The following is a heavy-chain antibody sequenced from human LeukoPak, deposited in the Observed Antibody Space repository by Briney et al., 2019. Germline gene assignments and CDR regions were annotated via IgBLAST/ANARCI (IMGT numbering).Heavy chain of an antibody. CDR3: ARGCGSSWSYYYYGMDV. J-gene: IGHJ6*02. Sequence: PSETLSLTCAVYGGSFSCYYWSWIRQPPGKGLEWIGEINHSGSTNYNPSLKSRVTISVDTSKNQFSLKLSSVTAADTAVYYCARGCGSSWSYYYYGMDVWGQGTTVTVSS. D-gene: IGHD6-13*01. V-gene: IGHV4-34*01. CDR2: INHSGST. CDR1: GGSFSCYY.